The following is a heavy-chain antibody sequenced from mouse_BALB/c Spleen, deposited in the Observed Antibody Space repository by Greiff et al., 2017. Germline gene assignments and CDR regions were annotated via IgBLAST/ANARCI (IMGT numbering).Heavy chain of an antibody. CDR2: ILPGSGST. D-gene: IGHD2-2*01. V-gene: IGHV1-9*01. CDR1: GYTFSSYW. J-gene: IGHJ4*01. Sequence: QVQLQQSGAELMKPGASVKISCKATGYTFSSYWIEWVKQRPGHGLEWIGEILPGSGSTNYNEKFKGKATFTADTSSNTAYMQLSSLTSEDSAVYYCARRDGYGPMDYWGQGTSVTVSS. CDR3: ARRDGYGPMDY.